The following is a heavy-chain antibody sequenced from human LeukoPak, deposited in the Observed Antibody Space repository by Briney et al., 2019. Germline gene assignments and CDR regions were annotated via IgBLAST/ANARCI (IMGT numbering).Heavy chain of an antibody. CDR3: ARDYPGRAVYYYYYYMDV. D-gene: IGHD3-16*02. V-gene: IGHV1-2*02. CDR2: INPNSGGT. CDR1: GYTFTGYY. Sequence: GASVKVSCKASGYTFTGYYMHWVRQAPGQGLEWMGWINPNSGGTNYAQKFQGRVTMTRDTSISTAYMELSRLRSDDTAVYYCARDYPGRAVYYYYYYMDVWGKGTTVTVSS. J-gene: IGHJ6*03.